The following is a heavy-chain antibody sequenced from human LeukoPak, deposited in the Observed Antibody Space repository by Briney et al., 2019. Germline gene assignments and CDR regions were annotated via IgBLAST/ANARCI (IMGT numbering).Heavy chain of an antibody. D-gene: IGHD6-6*01. V-gene: IGHV1-69*13. CDR1: GGTFSSYA. CDR3: ARDADVGAEYSSSSRVAQLEY. Sequence: SVKVSCKASGGTFSSYAISWVRQAPGQGLEWMGGIIPIFGTANYAQKFQGRVTITADESTSTAYMELSSLRSEDTAVYYCARDADVGAEYSSSSRVAQLEYWGQGTLVTVSS. J-gene: IGHJ4*02. CDR2: IIPIFGTA.